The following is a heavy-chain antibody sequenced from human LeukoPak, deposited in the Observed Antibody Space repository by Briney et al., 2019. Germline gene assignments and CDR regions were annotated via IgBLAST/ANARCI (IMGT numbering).Heavy chain of an antibody. Sequence: SETLSLTCTVSGGSISSYYWSWIRQPPGKGLEWIGYIYYSGSTNYNPSLKSRVTISVDTSKNQFSLKLSSVTAADTAVYYRARAVGGDAFDIWGQGTMVTVSS. CDR1: GGSISSYY. CDR2: IYYSGST. CDR3: ARAVGGDAFDI. D-gene: IGHD2-15*01. V-gene: IGHV4-59*01. J-gene: IGHJ3*02.